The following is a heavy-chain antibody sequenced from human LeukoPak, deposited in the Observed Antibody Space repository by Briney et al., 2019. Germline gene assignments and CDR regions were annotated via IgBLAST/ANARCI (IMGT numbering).Heavy chain of an antibody. CDR1: GFTFDTYW. CDR3: ARDQWWQFIAVAITSYFDC. V-gene: IGHV3-7*01. D-gene: IGHD6-19*01. CDR2: IKQDGSEK. Sequence: PGGSLRLSCAASGFTFDTYWMSWVRQAPGKGLEWVANIKQDGSEKYYVDSVKGRFTISRDNAKNSLYLQMNSLRAEDTAVYYCARDQWWQFIAVAITSYFDCWGQGTLVTVSS. J-gene: IGHJ4*02.